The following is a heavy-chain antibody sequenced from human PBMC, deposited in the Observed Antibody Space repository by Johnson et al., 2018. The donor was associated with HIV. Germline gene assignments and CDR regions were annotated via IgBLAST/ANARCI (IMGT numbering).Heavy chain of an antibody. D-gene: IGHD2-2*01. J-gene: IGHJ3*02. Sequence: QVQLVESGGGLIQPGGSLRLSCAASGFTFDDYGMSWVRQAPGKGLEWVAVISYDGSNKYYVDSVKGRFTISRDNAKNSLYLQMNSLRAEDTAVYYCATSFCTSCSVGKFGTFDIWGQGTMVTVSS. CDR2: ISYDGSNK. CDR3: ATSFCTSCSVGKFGTFDI. V-gene: IGHV3-30*03. CDR1: GFTFDDYG.